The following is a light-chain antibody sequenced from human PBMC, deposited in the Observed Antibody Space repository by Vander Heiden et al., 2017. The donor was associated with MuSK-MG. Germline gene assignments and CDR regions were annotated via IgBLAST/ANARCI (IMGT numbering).Light chain of an antibody. CDR2: AAS. CDR3: QQSYSTRF. V-gene: IGKV1-39*01. Sequence: DIQMTQSPSSLSASVGDRVTITCRASQSISSYLNWYQQKPGKAPKLLIYAASSLQSGVPSRFSGSGSGTDFTLTISSLQPEDFATYYGQQSYSTRFFGPGTNVDIK. CDR1: QSISSY. J-gene: IGKJ3*01.